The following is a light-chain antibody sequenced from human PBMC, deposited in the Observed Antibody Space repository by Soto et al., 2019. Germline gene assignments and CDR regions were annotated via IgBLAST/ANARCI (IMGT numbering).Light chain of an antibody. CDR1: QSVSNNY. CDR3: QQYGTPGT. Sequence: VLTQCAGTLSLSPWALAPLSGRARQSVSNNYLARSQHNTGQQPRLLIDGASNRATGIPDRFSGSGSGTDFPLTISRQAPEDFTVYYCQQYGTPGTFGQGTKVDIK. J-gene: IGKJ1*01. V-gene: IGKV3-20*01. CDR2: GAS.